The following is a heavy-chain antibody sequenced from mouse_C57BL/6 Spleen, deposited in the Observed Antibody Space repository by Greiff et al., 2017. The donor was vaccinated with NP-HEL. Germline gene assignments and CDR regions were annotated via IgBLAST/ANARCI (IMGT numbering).Heavy chain of an antibody. CDR3: ENDGRSYGYFDV. D-gene: IGHD2-3*01. CDR2: IYPRSGNT. J-gene: IGHJ1*03. Sequence: LVESGAELARPGASVKLSCKASGYTFTSYGISWVKQRTGQGLEWIGEIYPRSGNTYYNEKFKGKATLTADKSSSTAYMELSSLTSEDSAVYFGENDGRSYGYFDVWGTGTTVTVSS. CDR1: GYTFTSYG. V-gene: IGHV1-81*01.